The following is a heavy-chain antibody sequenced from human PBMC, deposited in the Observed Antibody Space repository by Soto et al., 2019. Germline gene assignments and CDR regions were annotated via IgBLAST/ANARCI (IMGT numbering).Heavy chain of an antibody. CDR3: ARDYHPYGGNSDAWYFDL. V-gene: IGHV4-31*03. D-gene: IGHD4-17*01. CDR1: GGSISSGGYY. Sequence: QVQLQESGPGLVKPSQTLSLTCTVSGGSISSGGYYWSWIRQHPGKGLEWIGYIYYSGSTYYNPSLKSRVTISVDTSKTQFSLKLSSVTAADTAVYYCARDYHPYGGNSDAWYFDLWCRGTLLTLSS. CDR2: IYYSGST. J-gene: IGHJ2*01.